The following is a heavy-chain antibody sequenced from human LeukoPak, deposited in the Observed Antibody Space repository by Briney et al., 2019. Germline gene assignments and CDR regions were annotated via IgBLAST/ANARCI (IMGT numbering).Heavy chain of an antibody. J-gene: IGHJ4*02. Sequence: GRSLRLSCAASGFTFSSYGMHWVRQAPGKGLEWVALIWYDGSNKYYTDSVKGRLTISRDNSKNTLYLQMNSLRAEDTAVYYCAREGPRGNSQFDYWGQGTLVTVSS. D-gene: IGHD2/OR15-2a*01. CDR3: AREGPRGNSQFDY. V-gene: IGHV3-33*08. CDR1: GFTFSSYG. CDR2: IWYDGSNK.